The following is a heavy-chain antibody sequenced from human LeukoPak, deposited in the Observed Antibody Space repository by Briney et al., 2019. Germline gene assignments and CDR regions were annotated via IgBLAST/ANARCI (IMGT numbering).Heavy chain of an antibody. CDR3: ARAGGSTVSHSDY. CDR2: ISGGGVST. J-gene: IGHJ4*02. D-gene: IGHD4-17*01. V-gene: IGHV3-23*01. Sequence: QPGGSLRLSCAASGFTFSSYAMSWVRQAPGKGLEWVSAISGGGVSTYYADSVKGRFTISKDNAKNSLYLQMNSLRAEDTAVYYCARAGGSTVSHSDYWGQGTLVTVSS. CDR1: GFTFSSYA.